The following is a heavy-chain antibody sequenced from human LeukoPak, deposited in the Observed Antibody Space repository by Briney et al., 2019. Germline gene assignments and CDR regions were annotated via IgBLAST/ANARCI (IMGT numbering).Heavy chain of an antibody. D-gene: IGHD3-10*01. Sequence: GGSLRLSCAASGFRFSDYGMNWVRQAPGKGLEWLAHIKEDGSETAYVDSVRGRFTISRDNAKNSLYLQMSSLRDEDTAVYYCARDRGFFLFDYWGQGTLVSVSS. V-gene: IGHV3-7*01. J-gene: IGHJ4*02. CDR1: GFRFSDYG. CDR2: IKEDGSET. CDR3: ARDRGFFLFDY.